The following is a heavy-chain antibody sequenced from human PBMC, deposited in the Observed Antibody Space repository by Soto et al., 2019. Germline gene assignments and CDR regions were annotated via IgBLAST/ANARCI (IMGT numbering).Heavy chain of an antibody. V-gene: IGHV3-9*01. D-gene: IGHD4-17*01. CDR2: ISWNSGSI. CDR1: GFTFDDYA. CDR3: AKDGATVTTENPYGMDV. J-gene: IGHJ6*02. Sequence: EVQLVESGGGLVQPGRSLRLSCAASGFTFDDYAMHWVRQAPGKGLEWVSGISWNSGSIGYADSVKGRFTISRDNAKNSLYLQMNSLRAEDTALYYCAKDGATVTTENPYGMDVWGQGTTVTVSS.